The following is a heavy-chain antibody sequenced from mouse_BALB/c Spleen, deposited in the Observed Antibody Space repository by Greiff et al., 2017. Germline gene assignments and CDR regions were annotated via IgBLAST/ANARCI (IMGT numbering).Heavy chain of an antibody. V-gene: IGHV1S56*01. CDR1: GYTFTSYF. J-gene: IGHJ4*01. CDR3: ARGEGDD. Sequence: QVQLQQTGPELVKPGASVRISCKASGYTFTSYFIHWVKQRPGQGLEWIGWIYPGNVNTKYNEKFKGKATLTADKSSSTAYMRLSSLTSEDSAVYFCARGEGDDWGEGTSVTVSS. CDR2: IYPGNVNT.